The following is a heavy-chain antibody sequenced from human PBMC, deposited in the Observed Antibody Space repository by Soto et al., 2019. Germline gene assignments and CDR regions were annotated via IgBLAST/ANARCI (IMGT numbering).Heavy chain of an antibody. CDR3: ARPPYTSYYYTMDV. CDR1: GFTFSSYA. CDR2: ISSFGTNA. V-gene: IGHV3-30-3*01. J-gene: IGHJ6*02. D-gene: IGHD4-4*01. Sequence: ESGGGVVQPGRSLRLSCAASGFTFSSYAMHWVRQAPGKGLEWVALISSFGTNAYYADSVKGRFTISRDNSKNTLYLQMNSLRAEDTAVYYCARPPYTSYYYTMDVWGQGTTVTVSS.